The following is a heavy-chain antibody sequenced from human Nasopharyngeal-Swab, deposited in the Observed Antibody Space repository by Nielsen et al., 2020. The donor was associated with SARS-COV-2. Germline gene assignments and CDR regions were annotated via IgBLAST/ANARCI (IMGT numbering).Heavy chain of an antibody. CDR3: ARQALGYCSSTSCYTAFDY. CDR1: GGSISSYY. J-gene: IGHJ4*02. Sequence: TLSLTCTVSGGSISSYYWSWIRQPPGKGLEWIGYIYYSGSTNYNPSLKSRVTISVDTSKNQFSLKLSSVTAADTAVYYCARQALGYCSSTSCYTAFDYWGQGTLVTVSS. CDR2: IYYSGST. V-gene: IGHV4-59*08. D-gene: IGHD2-2*02.